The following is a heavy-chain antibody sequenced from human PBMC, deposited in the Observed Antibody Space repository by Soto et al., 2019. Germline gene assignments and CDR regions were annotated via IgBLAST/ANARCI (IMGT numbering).Heavy chain of an antibody. V-gene: IGHV1-3*01. D-gene: IGHD5-12*01. J-gene: IGHJ4*02. CDR3: ARVALGGYDSYYFDY. Sequence: ASVKVSCKASGYTFTSYAMHWVRQAPGQRLEWMGWINAGNGNTKYSQKFQGRVTITRDTSASTAYMELSSLRSEDTAVYYCARVALGGYDSYYFDYWGQGTLVTVSS. CDR1: GYTFTSYA. CDR2: INAGNGNT.